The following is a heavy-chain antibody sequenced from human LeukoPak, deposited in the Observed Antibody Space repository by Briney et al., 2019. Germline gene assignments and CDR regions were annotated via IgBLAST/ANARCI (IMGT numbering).Heavy chain of an antibody. D-gene: IGHD3-10*01. V-gene: IGHV3-23*01. CDR2: ISGSGDSI. Sequence: GGSLRLSCAASGFTFSRNGMNWVRQAPGKGLEWVSAISGSGDSIFYADSVKGRFTISRDNSRNTLYLQMNSLRAEGTAVYYCVPQAYSGNYYNNWGQGTLVTVSS. CDR3: VPQAYSGNYYNN. CDR1: GFTFSRNG. J-gene: IGHJ4*02.